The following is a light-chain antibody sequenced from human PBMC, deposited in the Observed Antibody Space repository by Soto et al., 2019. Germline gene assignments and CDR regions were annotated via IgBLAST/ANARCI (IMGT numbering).Light chain of an antibody. CDR2: EVS. Sequence: QSVLTQPASVFGSPGQSITFSCTGISSDVGGYNFVSWYQQHPGKAPKLMIYEVSSRPSGVSNRFSGSKSGNTASLTISGLQPADEADYYCSSYTTSTTVVFGTGTKVTVL. CDR1: SSDVGGYNF. V-gene: IGLV2-14*03. CDR3: SSYTTSTTVV. J-gene: IGLJ1*01.